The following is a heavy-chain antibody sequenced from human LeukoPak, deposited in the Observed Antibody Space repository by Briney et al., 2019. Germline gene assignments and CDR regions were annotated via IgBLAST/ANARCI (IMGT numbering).Heavy chain of an antibody. D-gene: IGHD2-8*01. Sequence: ASVKVSCKASGYTFTSFDINWVRQATGQGPEWMGWMNPSSGDTGYAQKFQGRVTFTRDTSTNTAYMELSSLTSEDTAVYYCAGNGDLNAFDIWGQGTMVTVSS. CDR2: MNPSSGDT. CDR1: GYTFTSFD. CDR3: AGNGDLNAFDI. J-gene: IGHJ3*02. V-gene: IGHV1-8*03.